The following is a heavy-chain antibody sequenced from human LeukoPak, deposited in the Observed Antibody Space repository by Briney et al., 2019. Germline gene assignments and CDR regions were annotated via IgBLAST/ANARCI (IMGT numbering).Heavy chain of an antibody. CDR1: GGSISNYY. D-gene: IGHD6-13*01. V-gene: IGHV4-4*09. Sequence: LETLSLTCTVSGGSISNYYWSWIRQPQGKGLEWIGYIHTSGTTNSNPSLKSRVTMSVDTSKNQFSLSLSSVTAADTAVYYCAKRHSSNWPYYFDYWGQGTLVTVSS. J-gene: IGHJ4*02. CDR3: AKRHSSNWPYYFDY. CDR2: IHTSGTT.